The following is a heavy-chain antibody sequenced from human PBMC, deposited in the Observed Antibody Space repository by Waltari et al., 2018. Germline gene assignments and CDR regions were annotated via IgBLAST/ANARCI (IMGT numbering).Heavy chain of an antibody. CDR1: YWSISRRSDY. D-gene: IGHD3-16*01. J-gene: IGHJ4*02. CDR2: IYYSGSS. Sequence: QQESGPSLVKPSETLSLTCTVSYWSISRRSDYWGWIRLAPGKGLEWIGHIYYSGSSYHNPSLKSRITMSVDSSKNQFSLTLSSVTAADTAVYYCARVLIRTSGLNFDSWGQGSLVTVSS. V-gene: IGHV4-39*07. CDR3: ARVLIRTSGLNFDS.